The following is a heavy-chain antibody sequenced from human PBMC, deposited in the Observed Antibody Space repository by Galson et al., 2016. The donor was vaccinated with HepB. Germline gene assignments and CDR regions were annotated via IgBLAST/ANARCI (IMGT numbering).Heavy chain of an antibody. V-gene: IGHV3-74*01. CDR2: INSDGSST. D-gene: IGHD5-24*01. CDR3: ARRDGYNRRAFDI. Sequence: SLRLSCAASGFTFSRYWMHWVRQAPGKGLVWVSRINSDGSSTSYADSVKGRFTISRDNTKNTLYLQKNSLRAEDTAVYCCARRDGYNRRAFDIWGQGTMVTVS. J-gene: IGHJ3*02. CDR1: GFTFSRYW.